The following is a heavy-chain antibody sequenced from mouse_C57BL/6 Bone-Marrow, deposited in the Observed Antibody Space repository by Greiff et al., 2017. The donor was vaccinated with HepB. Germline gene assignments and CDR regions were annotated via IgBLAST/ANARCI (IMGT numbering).Heavy chain of an antibody. CDR2: IDPENGDT. Sequence: EVQLVESGAELVRPGASVKLSCTASGFNIKDDYMHWVKQRPEQGLEWIGWIDPENGDTEYASKFQGKATITADTSSNTAYLQLSSLTSEDTAVYYCTTNTRYFDVWGTGTTVTVSS. CDR3: TTNTRYFDV. V-gene: IGHV14-4*01. J-gene: IGHJ1*03. D-gene: IGHD2-12*01. CDR1: GFNIKDDY.